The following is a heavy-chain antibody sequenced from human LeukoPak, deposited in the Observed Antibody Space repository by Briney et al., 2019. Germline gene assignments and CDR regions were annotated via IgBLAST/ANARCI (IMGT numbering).Heavy chain of an antibody. V-gene: IGHV1-8*01. CDR1: GYTFTSYD. CDR3: ARDQLIGSAFDI. D-gene: IGHD2-2*01. J-gene: IGHJ3*02. Sequence: ASVKVSCKASGYTFTSYDINWVRQATGQGLEWMGWMNPNSGNTGYAQKFQGRVTITADKSTSTAYMELSSLRSEDTAVYHCARDQLIGSAFDIWGQGTMVTVSS. CDR2: MNPNSGNT.